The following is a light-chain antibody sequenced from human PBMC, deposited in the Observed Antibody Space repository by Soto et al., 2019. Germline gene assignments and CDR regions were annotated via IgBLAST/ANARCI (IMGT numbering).Light chain of an antibody. CDR3: LQYESYPLT. CDR1: QSISSY. V-gene: IGKV1-39*01. J-gene: IGKJ4*01. CDR2: AAS. Sequence: DIQMTQSPSSLSASVGDRVTITSLASQSISSYLNWYQQKPGKAPKLLIYAASSLQSGVPSRFSGSGSGTEFTLTISSLQPDDFATYYCLQYESYPLTFGGGTKVDIK.